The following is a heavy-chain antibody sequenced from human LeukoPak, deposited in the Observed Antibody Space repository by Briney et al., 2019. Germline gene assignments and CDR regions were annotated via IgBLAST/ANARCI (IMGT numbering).Heavy chain of an antibody. V-gene: IGHV3-48*04. CDR3: ARDMYYDILTGYYNEGPETDY. D-gene: IGHD3-9*01. Sequence: GGSLRLSCAASEFTFSSYWMSWVRQAPGKGLEWVSYISSSGSTIYYADSVKGRFTISRDNAKNSLYLQMNSLRAEDTAVYYCARDMYYDILTGYYNEGPETDYWGQGTLVTVSS. CDR2: ISSSGSTI. J-gene: IGHJ4*02. CDR1: EFTFSSYW.